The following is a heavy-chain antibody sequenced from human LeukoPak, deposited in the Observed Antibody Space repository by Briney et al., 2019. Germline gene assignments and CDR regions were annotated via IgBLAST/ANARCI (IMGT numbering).Heavy chain of an antibody. D-gene: IGHD6-6*01. V-gene: IGHV3-21*01. CDR3: AREITSSSSFDS. J-gene: IGHJ4*02. Sequence: GGSLRLSCAASGFTFNRNAISWVRQAPGKGLEWVLSITSSSGYIHYADSVKGRFTISRDNAKNSLYLQMNSLRAEDTAVYYCAREITSSSSFDSWGQGTLVTVSS. CDR2: ITSSSGYI. CDR1: GFTFNRNA.